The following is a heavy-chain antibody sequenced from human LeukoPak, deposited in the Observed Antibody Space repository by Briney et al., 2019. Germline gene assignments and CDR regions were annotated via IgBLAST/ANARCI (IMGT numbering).Heavy chain of an antibody. D-gene: IGHD3-22*01. CDR2: INTNTGNP. Sequence: GASVKVSCKGSGYTFTNYAMNGVRQPPGQGLEWMGWINTNTGNPTYAQGFTGRVVFSFDTFVRTAYLQISSLKAEDTAVYYCARSRYYDSFTHASDYWGQGTLVTVSS. CDR1: GYTFTNYA. V-gene: IGHV7-4-1*02. J-gene: IGHJ4*02. CDR3: ARSRYYDSFTHASDY.